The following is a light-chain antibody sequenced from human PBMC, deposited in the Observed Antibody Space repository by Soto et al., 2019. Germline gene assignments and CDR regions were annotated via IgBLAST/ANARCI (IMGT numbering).Light chain of an antibody. V-gene: IGKV3-15*01. J-gene: IGKJ2*01. CDR2: RAS. CDR3: QQYDNWPYT. CDR1: QSFSSN. Sequence: EIVMTQSPATLSVSPGERATLFFRASQSFSSNLAWYQLKPGQAPRLLILRASNRATGIPARFSGTGSGTKFTLTISSLQSEDFAVYYCQQYDNWPYTFGQGTKLEIK.